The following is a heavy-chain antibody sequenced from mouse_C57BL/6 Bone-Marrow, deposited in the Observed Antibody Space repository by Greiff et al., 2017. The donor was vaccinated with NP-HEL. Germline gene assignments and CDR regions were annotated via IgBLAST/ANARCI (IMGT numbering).Heavy chain of an antibody. Sequence: EVQLVESGGGLVQSGRSLRLSCATSGFTFSDFYMEWVRQAPGKGLEWIAASRNKANDYTTEYSASVKGRFIVSRDTSQSILYLQMNALRAEDTAIYYCARGLTGTLYWYFDVWGTGTTVTVSS. D-gene: IGHD4-1*01. CDR3: ARGLTGTLYWYFDV. CDR1: GFTFSDFY. V-gene: IGHV7-1*01. CDR2: SRNKANDYTT. J-gene: IGHJ1*03.